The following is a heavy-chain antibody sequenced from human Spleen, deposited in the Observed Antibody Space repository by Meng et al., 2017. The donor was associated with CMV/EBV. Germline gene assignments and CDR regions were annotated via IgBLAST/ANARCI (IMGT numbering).Heavy chain of an antibody. D-gene: IGHD1-14*01. CDR1: GYTLTDYY. V-gene: IGHV1-2*02. J-gene: IGHJ4*02. CDR2: INPNNGDT. Sequence: ASGYTLTDYYIHWVRQAPGLGLEWMGWINPNNGDTNYAQNFKGRVTMTRDSSISSASLELSGLGSDDTAVYYCARVLSVDRGTVITFWGQGTLVTVSS. CDR3: ARVLSVDRGTVITF.